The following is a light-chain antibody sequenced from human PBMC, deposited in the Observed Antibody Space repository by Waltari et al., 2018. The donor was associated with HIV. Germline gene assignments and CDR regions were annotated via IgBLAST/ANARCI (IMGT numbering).Light chain of an antibody. CDR1: SSNIGTNT. V-gene: IGLV1-44*01. Sequence: QSVMTQPPSASATPGQPVTISCSGSSSNIGTNTVHWYQQLPGTAPKLLIYHNHQRPSGVPDRFSGSKSGTSASLAISGLQSEDEAAYYCAAWDVSLSGLWVFGGGTKLTVL. J-gene: IGLJ3*02. CDR3: AAWDVSLSGLWV. CDR2: HNH.